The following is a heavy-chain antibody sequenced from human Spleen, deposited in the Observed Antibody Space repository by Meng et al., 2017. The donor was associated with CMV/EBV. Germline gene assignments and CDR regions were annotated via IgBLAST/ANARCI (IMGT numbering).Heavy chain of an antibody. CDR1: GFTVSSNY. CDR2: IKQDGSEK. V-gene: IGHV3-7*01. Sequence: GESLKISCAASGFTVSSNYMSWVRQAPGKGLEWVANIKQDGSEKYYVDSVKGRFTISRDNAKNSLYLQMNSLRAEDTAVYYCARDFDYSSGWYSGGYDYWGQGTLVTVSS. D-gene: IGHD6-19*01. J-gene: IGHJ4*02. CDR3: ARDFDYSSGWYSGGYDY.